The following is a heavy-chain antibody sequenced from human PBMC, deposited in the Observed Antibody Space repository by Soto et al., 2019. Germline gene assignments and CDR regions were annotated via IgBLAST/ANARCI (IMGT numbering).Heavy chain of an antibody. J-gene: IGHJ4*02. CDR1: GGSISSGGYS. Sequence: PSETLSLTCAVSGGSISSGGYSWSWIRQPPGKSLEWIGYIYYSGSTNYNPSLKSRVTISVDTSKNQFSLKLSSVTAADTAVYYCARGVEISSYYFDYWGRGILVTVSS. CDR3: ARGVEISSYYFDY. CDR2: IYYSGST. V-gene: IGHV4-61*08.